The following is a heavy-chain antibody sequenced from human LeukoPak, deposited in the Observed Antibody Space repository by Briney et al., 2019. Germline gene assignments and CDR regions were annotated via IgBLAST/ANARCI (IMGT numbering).Heavy chain of an antibody. CDR2: IIPIFGTA. Sequence: SVKVSCKASGGTFSSYAISWVRQAPGQGLEWMGRIIPIFGTANYAQKIQGRVTITTDESTSTAYMELSSLRSEDTAVYYCARDTPYYYDSSGSEYFDLWGRGTLVTVSS. D-gene: IGHD3-22*01. V-gene: IGHV1-69*05. J-gene: IGHJ2*01. CDR1: GGTFSSYA. CDR3: ARDTPYYYDSSGSEYFDL.